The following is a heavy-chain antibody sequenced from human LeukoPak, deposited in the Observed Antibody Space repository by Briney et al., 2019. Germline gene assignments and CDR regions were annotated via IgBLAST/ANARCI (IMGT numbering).Heavy chain of an antibody. CDR3: ARNSITGTTLGVFDI. CDR2: IYYSGST. V-gene: IGHV4-30-4*01. Sequence: ESSETLSLTCTVSGGSISSGDYYWSWIRQPPGKGLEWIGYIYYSGSTYYNPSLKSRVTISVDTSKNQFSLKLSSVTAADTAVYYCARNSITGTTLGVFDIWGQGTMVTVSS. D-gene: IGHD1-7*01. CDR1: GGSISSGDYY. J-gene: IGHJ3*02.